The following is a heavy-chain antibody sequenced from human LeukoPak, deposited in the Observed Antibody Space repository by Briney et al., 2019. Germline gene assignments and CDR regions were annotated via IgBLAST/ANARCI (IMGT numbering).Heavy chain of an antibody. CDR3: ARVGGKPQVGYFDL. CDR1: GPSISSTLYY. Sequence: SETLSLTCTVSGPSISSTLYYWGWIRQPPGKGLEWIGSMHSSGSTYYNPSLKSRVTISIDTSKNQFSLKLSSVTAADTAVYYCARVGGKPQVGYFDLWGRGTLVTVSS. D-gene: IGHD4-23*01. CDR2: MHSSGST. V-gene: IGHV4-39*07. J-gene: IGHJ2*01.